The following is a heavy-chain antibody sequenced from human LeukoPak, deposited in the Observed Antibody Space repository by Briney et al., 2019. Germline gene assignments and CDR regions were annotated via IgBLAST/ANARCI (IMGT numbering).Heavy chain of an antibody. CDR2: IYYSGST. CDR1: GGSISSYY. CDR3: ARVTPAAQTAFDI. D-gene: IGHD2-2*01. Sequence: SETLSLTCIVSGGSISSYYWSWIRQPPGGGPEWIGYIYYSGSTNYNPSLKSRLTISVDTSKNQFSLKLSSVTAADTAVYYCARVTPAAQTAFDIWGQGTMVTVSS. V-gene: IGHV4-59*01. J-gene: IGHJ3*02.